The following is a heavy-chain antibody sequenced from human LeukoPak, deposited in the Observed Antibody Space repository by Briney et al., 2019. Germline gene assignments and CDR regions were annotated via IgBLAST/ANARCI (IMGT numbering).Heavy chain of an antibody. D-gene: IGHD6-19*01. V-gene: IGHV3-23*01. CDR3: AKAVSHSYFDF. CDR1: GFTFSAYS. J-gene: IGHJ4*02. Sequence: TGGSLRLSCAASGFTFSAYSINWVRQAPGRGLEWVSGINPSGGSTYYADSVKGRFTISRDNSKNTLYLQMNSLRAEDTALYFCAKAVSHSYFDFWGQGTLVTVSS. CDR2: INPSGGST.